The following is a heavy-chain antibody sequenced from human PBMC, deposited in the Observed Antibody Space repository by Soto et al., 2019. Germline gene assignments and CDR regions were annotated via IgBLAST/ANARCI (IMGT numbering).Heavy chain of an antibody. CDR1: GVTVSSDAYY. D-gene: IGHD3-16*02. CDR2: IYHTGST. J-gene: IGHJ4*02. Sequence: SETLSLTCTVSGVTVSSDAYYWSWIRQHPGRGLEWIGNIYHTGSTYYSPSLKSRVVISLDTSKNQFSLRLTSVTAADSAVYFCARYRFSGTRWSKFDYWGQGTLVTVS. V-gene: IGHV4-31*03. CDR3: ARYRFSGTRWSKFDY.